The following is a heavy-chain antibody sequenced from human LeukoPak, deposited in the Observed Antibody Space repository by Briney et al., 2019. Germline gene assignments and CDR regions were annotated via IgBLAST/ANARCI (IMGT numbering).Heavy chain of an antibody. CDR3: ARVIRYYDFWSGTEPGYFDL. Sequence: PGGSLRLSCAASGFTFSDYYMSWIRQAPGKGLEWVSYISSSGSTIYYADSVKGRFTISRDNAKNSLYLQMNSLRAEDTAVYYCARVIRYYDFWSGTEPGYFDLWGRGTLVTVSS. CDR1: GFTFSDYY. J-gene: IGHJ2*01. V-gene: IGHV3-11*01. CDR2: ISSSGSTI. D-gene: IGHD3-3*01.